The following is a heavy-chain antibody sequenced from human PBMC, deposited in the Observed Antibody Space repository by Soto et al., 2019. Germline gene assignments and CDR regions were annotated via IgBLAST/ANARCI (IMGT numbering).Heavy chain of an antibody. CDR1: GFTFSDYY. Sequence: GSLRLSCVASGFTFSDYYMSWIRQAPGKGLEWVSYISSSGSTIYYADSVKGRFTISRDNAKNSLYLQMNSLKTEDTAVYYCTTVDFPQLRFLEWSPSRARYYGMDVWGQGTTVTVS. CDR3: TTVDFPQLRFLEWSPSRARYYGMDV. V-gene: IGHV3-11*01. D-gene: IGHD3-3*01. CDR2: ISSSGSTI. J-gene: IGHJ6*02.